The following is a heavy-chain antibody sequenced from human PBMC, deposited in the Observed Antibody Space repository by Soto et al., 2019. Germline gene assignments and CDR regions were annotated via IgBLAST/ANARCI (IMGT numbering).Heavy chain of an antibody. CDR3: ARDAIGDYYGSWFDP. CDR1: GYTFTSYG. D-gene: IGHD3-10*01. V-gene: IGHV1-18*01. CDR2: ISAYNGNT. J-gene: IGHJ5*02. Sequence: GASVKVSCKASGYTFTSYGISWVRQAPGQGLEWMGWISAYNGNTNYAQKLQGRVTMTTDTSTSTAYMELRSLRSDDTAVYYCARDAIGDYYGSWFDPWGQGTLVTVS.